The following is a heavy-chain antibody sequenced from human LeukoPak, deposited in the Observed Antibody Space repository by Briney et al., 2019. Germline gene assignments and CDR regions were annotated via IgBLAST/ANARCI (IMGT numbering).Heavy chain of an antibody. CDR1: GFTFSTYW. CDR3: ARPETQYSSGLDGFDI. Sequence: QPGGSLRLSCAASGFTFSTYWMHWVRQAPGKGLVWVSRINSDGSRTTYADSVKGRFTISRDNAKNTLYLQMNSLRTEVTAVYYCARPETQYSSGLDGFDIWGQGTMVTVSS. CDR2: INSDGSRT. V-gene: IGHV3-74*01. J-gene: IGHJ3*02. D-gene: IGHD6-19*01.